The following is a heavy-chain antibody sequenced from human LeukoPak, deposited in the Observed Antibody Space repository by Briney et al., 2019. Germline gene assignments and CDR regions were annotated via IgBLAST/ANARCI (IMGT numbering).Heavy chain of an antibody. J-gene: IGHJ4*02. Sequence: GGSLRLSCAASGFTFRNYAMSWVRQAPGKGLEWVSAISGTGGSTYYADSVKGRFTITRDNSKNTLYLHMKSLRAEDTAVYYCANNIGGFEYWGQGTLVTVSS. D-gene: IGHD3-3*01. CDR3: ANNIGGFEY. CDR2: ISGTGGST. V-gene: IGHV3-23*01. CDR1: GFTFRNYA.